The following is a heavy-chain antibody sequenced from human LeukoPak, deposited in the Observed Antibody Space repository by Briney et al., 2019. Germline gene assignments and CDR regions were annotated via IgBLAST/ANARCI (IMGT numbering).Heavy chain of an antibody. CDR1: GYSISSGYY. V-gene: IGHV4-38-2*01. CDR2: IYHSGST. J-gene: IGHJ4*02. Sequence: PSETLSLTCAVSGYSISSGYYWGWIRQPPGKGLEWIGSIYHSGSTYYNPSLKSRVTISVDTSKNQFSLKLSSVTAADTAVYYCATVQSPVNRPIDYWGQGTLVTVSS. D-gene: IGHD1-14*01. CDR3: ATVQSPVNRPIDY.